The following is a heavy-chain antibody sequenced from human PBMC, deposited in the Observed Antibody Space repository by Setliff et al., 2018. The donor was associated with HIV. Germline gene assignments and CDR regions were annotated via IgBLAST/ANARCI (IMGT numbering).Heavy chain of an antibody. V-gene: IGHV1-3*04. D-gene: IGHD6-19*01. CDR1: GYTFNNYG. CDR3: ARGSCSGCYLSDY. Sequence: GASVKVSCKASGYTFNNYGISWVRQAPGQGLEWMGWINTHSGYTRYSEKFQGRVTITRDTSANTAYMELSSLRSEDTAVYYCARGSCSGCYLSDYWGLGTLVTVSS. CDR2: INTHSGYT. J-gene: IGHJ4*02.